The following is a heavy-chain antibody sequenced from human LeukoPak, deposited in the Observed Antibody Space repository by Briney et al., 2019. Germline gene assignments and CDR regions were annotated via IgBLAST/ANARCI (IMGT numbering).Heavy chain of an antibody. CDR2: IYYSGST. CDR1: GVSISSISYY. CDR3: ARHNRVVPPDY. V-gene: IGHV4-39*01. J-gene: IGHJ4*02. D-gene: IGHD2-15*01. Sequence: PSETLSLTCTVSGVSISSISYYWGWIRQPPGKGLEWIGNIYYSGSTYYNPSLKSRVTMSVDTSKNQFSLKVTSVTAADTAVYYCARHNRVVPPDYWGQGTLVTVSS.